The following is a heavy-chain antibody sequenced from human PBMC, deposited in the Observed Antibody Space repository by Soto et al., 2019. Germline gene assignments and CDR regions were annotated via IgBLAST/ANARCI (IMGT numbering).Heavy chain of an antibody. CDR3: ARKYYYDSSGYYHPAPYDY. V-gene: IGHV1-69*13. CDR2: IIPIFGTA. Sequence: SLKVSCKASGGTFSSYASSWVRQAPGQGLEWMGGIIPIFGTANYAQKFQGRVTITADESTSTAYMELSSLRSEDTAVYYCARKYYYDSSGYYHPAPYDYCGQGTLVTVSS. J-gene: IGHJ4*02. CDR1: GGTFSSYA. D-gene: IGHD3-22*01.